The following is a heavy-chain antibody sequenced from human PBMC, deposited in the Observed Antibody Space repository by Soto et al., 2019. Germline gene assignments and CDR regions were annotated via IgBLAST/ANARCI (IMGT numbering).Heavy chain of an antibody. Sequence: ASVKVSCKASGYTFTGYYMHWVRQAPGQGLEWMGWINPNSGGTNYAQKFQGWVTMTRDTSISTAYMELSRLRSDDTAVYYCARSSSGWHGPFDYWGQGTLVTVSS. V-gene: IGHV1-2*04. J-gene: IGHJ4*02. CDR3: ARSSSGWHGPFDY. D-gene: IGHD6-19*01. CDR2: INPNSGGT. CDR1: GYTFTGYY.